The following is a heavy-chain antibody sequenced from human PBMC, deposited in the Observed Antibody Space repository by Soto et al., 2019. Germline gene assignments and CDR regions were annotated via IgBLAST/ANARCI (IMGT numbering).Heavy chain of an antibody. CDR1: GFTFSSYA. CDR2: ISGSGGST. V-gene: IGHV3-23*01. CDR3: AKVKHTSGYEPRVLYYYYYMDV. D-gene: IGHD5-12*01. Sequence: EVQLLESGGGLVQPGGSLRLSCAASGFTFSSYAMSWVRQAPGKGLEWVSAISGSGGSTYYADSVKGRFTISRDNSKNTLYLQMNSLRAEDTAVYYCAKVKHTSGYEPRVLYYYYYMDVWGKGTTVTVSS. J-gene: IGHJ6*03.